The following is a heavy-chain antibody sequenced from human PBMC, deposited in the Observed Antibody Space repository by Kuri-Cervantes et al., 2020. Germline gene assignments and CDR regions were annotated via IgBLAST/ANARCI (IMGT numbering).Heavy chain of an antibody. CDR3: ASLSYGDYTYYFDY. D-gene: IGHD4-17*01. J-gene: IGHJ4*02. Sequence: SETLSLTCTVSGGSISSGSYYWSWIRQPAGKGLEWIGRIYTSGSTNYNPSLKSQVTISVDTSKNQFSLKLSSVTAADTAVYYCASLSYGDYTYYFDYWGQGTLVTVSS. V-gene: IGHV4-61*02. CDR2: IYTSGST. CDR1: GGSISSGSYY.